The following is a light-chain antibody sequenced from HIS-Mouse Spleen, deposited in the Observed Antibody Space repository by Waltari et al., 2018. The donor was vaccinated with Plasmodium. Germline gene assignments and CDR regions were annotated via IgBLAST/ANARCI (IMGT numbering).Light chain of an antibody. J-gene: IGLJ2*01. CDR2: DDS. CDR1: NIGRKI. CDR3: QVWDSSSDHVV. V-gene: IGLV3-21*03. Sequence: SSVLTQPPSVSVAPGTTARSTCGGNNIGRKIVHWYQQKPGQAPVLVVYDDSHRPSGIPGRFSGSNSGNTATLTISRVEAGDEADYYCQVWDSSSDHVVFGGGTKLTVL.